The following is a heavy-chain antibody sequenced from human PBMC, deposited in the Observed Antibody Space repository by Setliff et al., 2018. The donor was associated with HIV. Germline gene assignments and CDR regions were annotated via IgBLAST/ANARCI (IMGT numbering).Heavy chain of an antibody. CDR3: AREGRHYSSAWTFDY. Sequence: GGSLRLSCAASGFTFSSYSMNWVRQAPGKGLEWVSSISSNSSYIYYADSVKSRFTISRDNAKNSLYLQMNSLRAEDTAVYHCAREGRHYSSAWTFDYWGQGTLVTVSS. CDR1: GFTFSSYS. CDR2: ISSNSSYI. J-gene: IGHJ4*02. V-gene: IGHV3-21*01. D-gene: IGHD6-19*01.